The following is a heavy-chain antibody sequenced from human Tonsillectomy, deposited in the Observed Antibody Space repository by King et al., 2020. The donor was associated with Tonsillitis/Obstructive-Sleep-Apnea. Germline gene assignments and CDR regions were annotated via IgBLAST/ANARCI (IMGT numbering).Heavy chain of an antibody. D-gene: IGHD5-12*01. CDR3: VSALSHRMGYSDHDPIYNYYGMDV. V-gene: IGHV3-33*01. Sequence: VQLVESGGGVGQPGRSLRLSCAASGFTFSTYGMHWVRQAPGKGLEWVAVIWYDGSNKYYADSVKGRFTISRDNSKNTLYLQMNSLRAEDTAVYYCVSALSHRMGYSDHDPIYNYYGMDVWGQGTTVTVSS. CDR1: GFTFSTYG. J-gene: IGHJ6*02. CDR2: IWYDGSNK.